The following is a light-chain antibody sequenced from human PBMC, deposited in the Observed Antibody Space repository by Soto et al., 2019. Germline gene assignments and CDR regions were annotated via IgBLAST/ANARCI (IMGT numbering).Light chain of an antibody. CDR1: SSNVGSENL. Sequence: QSALTQPASVSGSPGQSITISCTGISSNVGSENLVSWYQQYPGKAPILTIYESNKRPSGVSNRFSGSKSGNTASLTISGLQAEDGAEYYCCSYVGVRVVFGGGTKLTVL. CDR3: CSYVGVRVV. V-gene: IGLV2-23*01. J-gene: IGLJ2*01. CDR2: ESN.